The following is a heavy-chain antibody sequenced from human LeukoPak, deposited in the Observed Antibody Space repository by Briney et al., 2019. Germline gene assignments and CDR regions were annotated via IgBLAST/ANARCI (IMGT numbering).Heavy chain of an antibody. V-gene: IGHV1-2*04. CDR2: INPNSGGT. CDR1: GYTFTGYY. CDR3: ARCSSTSCSPGLDWFDP. D-gene: IGHD2-2*01. J-gene: IGHJ5*02. Sequence: GASVKVSCKASGYTFTGYYMHWVRQAPGQGLEWMGWINPNSGGTNYAQKFQGWVTMTRDTSISTAYMELSRLRSDDTAVYYCARCSSTSCSPGLDWFDPWGQGTLVTVSS.